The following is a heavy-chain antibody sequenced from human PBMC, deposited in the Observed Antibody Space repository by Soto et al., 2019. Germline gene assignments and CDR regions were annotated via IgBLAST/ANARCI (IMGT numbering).Heavy chain of an antibody. J-gene: IGHJ6*02. CDR1: GYSFTDYH. Sequence: SVKVSCKASGYSFTDYHIHRVRQAPGQGLEWLGRINPKSGGTSTAQKFQGWVTMTTDTSISTASMELTRLTSDDTAIYYCARGDSTDCSNGVCSFFYNHDMDVWGQGTTVTVSS. V-gene: IGHV1-2*04. CDR2: INPKSGGT. CDR3: ARGDSTDCSNGVCSFFYNHDMDV. D-gene: IGHD2-8*01.